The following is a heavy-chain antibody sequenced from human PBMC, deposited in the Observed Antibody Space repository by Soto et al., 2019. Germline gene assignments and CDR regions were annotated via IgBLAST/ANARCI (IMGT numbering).Heavy chain of an antibody. Sequence: QVQLQESGPGLVKPSETLSLTCTVSGGSITNYYCSWFRQPPGKGLEWIGYINYDGYSAYNLSLKRRGTLSMDASKTQFSLMLESVTATDTAVYYCARPGFGPLHGLVDVWGPGTTVIVSS. J-gene: IGHJ6*02. D-gene: IGHD3-10*01. V-gene: IGHV4-59*08. CDR3: ARPGFGPLHGLVDV. CDR2: INYDGYS. CDR1: GGSITNYY.